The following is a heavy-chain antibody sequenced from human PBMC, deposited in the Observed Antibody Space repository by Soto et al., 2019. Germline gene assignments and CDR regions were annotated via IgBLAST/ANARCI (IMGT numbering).Heavy chain of an antibody. CDR1: GFTFSSYG. CDR2: ISYDGSNK. CDR3: AKERGGDYDFWSGYSSWAYCYYGMDV. D-gene: IGHD3-3*01. Sequence: QVQLVESGGGVVQPGRSLRLSCAASGFTFSSYGMHWVRQAPGKGLEWVAVISYDGSNKYYADSVKGRFTISRDNSKNTLYLQMNSLRAEDTAVYYCAKERGGDYDFWSGYSSWAYCYYGMDVWGQGTTVTVSS. V-gene: IGHV3-30*18. J-gene: IGHJ6*02.